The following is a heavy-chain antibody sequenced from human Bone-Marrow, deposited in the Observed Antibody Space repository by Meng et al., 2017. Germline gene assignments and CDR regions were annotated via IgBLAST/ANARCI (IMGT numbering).Heavy chain of an antibody. CDR1: GLTFSSYA. Sequence: GESLKISCAASGLTFSSYAMSWVRQAPGKGLEWVSAISGSGGSTYYADSVKGRFTISRDNSKNTLYLQMNSLRAEDTAVYYCAKRAEGHIVVVTAINYYYYGMDVWGQGTTVTVSS. J-gene: IGHJ6*02. CDR2: ISGSGGST. CDR3: AKRAEGHIVVVTAINYYYYGMDV. D-gene: IGHD2-21*02. V-gene: IGHV3-23*01.